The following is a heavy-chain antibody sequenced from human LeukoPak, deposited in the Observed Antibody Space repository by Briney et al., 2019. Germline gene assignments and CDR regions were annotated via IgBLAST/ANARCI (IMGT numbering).Heavy chain of an antibody. V-gene: IGHV1-18*01. D-gene: IGHD2-2*02. CDR3: ARDLRSQLLYGHWYWFDP. CDR2: ISAYNGNT. CDR1: GYTFTSYG. J-gene: IGHJ5*02. Sequence: GASVKVSCKASGYTFTSYGISWVRQAPGQGLEWMGWISAYNGNTNYAQKLQGRVTMTTDTSTSTAYMELRSLRSDDTAVYYRARDLRSQLLYGHWYWFDPWGQGTLVTVSS.